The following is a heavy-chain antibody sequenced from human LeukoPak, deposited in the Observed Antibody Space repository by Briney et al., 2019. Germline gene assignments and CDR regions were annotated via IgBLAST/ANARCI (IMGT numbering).Heavy chain of an antibody. D-gene: IGHD1-26*01. Sequence: PSETLSLTCAVSGYSISSGYYWGWIRQPPGKGLEWIGSIYHSGSTYYNPSLKSRVTISVDTSKNQFSLKLSSVTAADTAVYYCASGPVGAEDYWGQGTLVTVSS. V-gene: IGHV4-38-2*01. J-gene: IGHJ4*02. CDR2: IYHSGST. CDR1: GYSISSGYY. CDR3: ASGPVGAEDY.